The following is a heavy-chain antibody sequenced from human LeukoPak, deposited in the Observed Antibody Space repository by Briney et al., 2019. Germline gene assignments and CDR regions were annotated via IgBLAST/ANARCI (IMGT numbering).Heavy chain of an antibody. CDR1: GFTFSSYS. V-gene: IGHV3-21*01. CDR2: ISSSSSYI. D-gene: IGHD6-13*01. J-gene: IGHJ4*02. CDR3: ARELGSSWYQC. Sequence: GGSLRLSCAASGFTFSSYSMNWVRQAPGKGLEWVSSISSSSSYIYYADSVKGRFTISRDNAKNSLYLQMNSLRAEDTAVYYCARELGSSWYQCWGQGTLVTVSS.